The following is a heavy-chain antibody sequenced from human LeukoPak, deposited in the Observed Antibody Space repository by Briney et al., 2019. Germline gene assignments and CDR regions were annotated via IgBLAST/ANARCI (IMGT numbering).Heavy chain of an antibody. D-gene: IGHD5-24*01. CDR2: MNPNSGNT. CDR1: GYTFTSYD. V-gene: IGHV1-8*01. Sequence: ASVKVSCKASGYTFTSYDINWVRQATGQGLEWMGWMNPNSGNTGYAQKFQGRVTMTRNTSISTAYMELSSLRSEDTAVYYCARTNVEMATIVYFQHWGQGTLVTVSS. CDR3: ARTNVEMATIVYFQH. J-gene: IGHJ1*01.